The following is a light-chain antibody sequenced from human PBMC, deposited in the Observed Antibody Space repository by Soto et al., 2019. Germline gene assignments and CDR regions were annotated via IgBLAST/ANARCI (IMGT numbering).Light chain of an antibody. J-gene: IGLJ2*01. CDR1: SSDVGGYNY. CDR2: EVS. CDR3: ISYTSKSTWV. Sequence: QSALTQPASVSGSPGQSITISCTGTSSDVGGYNYVSWFQQHPGIVPKLMIYEVSNRPSGVSNRFSGSKSVNTASLTISGLQSEDEAYYNCISYTSKSTWVFGGGTKVTVL. V-gene: IGLV2-14*01.